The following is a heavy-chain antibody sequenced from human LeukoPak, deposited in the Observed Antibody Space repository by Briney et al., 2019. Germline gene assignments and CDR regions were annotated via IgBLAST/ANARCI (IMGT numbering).Heavy chain of an antibody. Sequence: GGSLRLSCAASGFTFSSYEMNWVRQAPGKGLEWVSYISSSGSTIYYADSVKGRFTISRDNAKNSLYLQMNSLRAEDTAVYYCARDRSGLHYYYYYGMDVWGQGTTVTVSS. CDR1: GFTFSSYE. CDR3: ARDRSGLHYYYYYGMDV. CDR2: ISSSGSTI. D-gene: IGHD6-19*01. J-gene: IGHJ6*02. V-gene: IGHV3-48*03.